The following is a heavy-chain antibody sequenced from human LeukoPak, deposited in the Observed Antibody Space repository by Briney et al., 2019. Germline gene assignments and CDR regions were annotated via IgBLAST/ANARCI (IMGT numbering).Heavy chain of an antibody. J-gene: IGHJ5*02. V-gene: IGHV3-74*01. CDR1: GFTFSTYW. CDR2: IDSDGSST. D-gene: IGHD6-13*01. CDR3: ARRRAAAGLGNWFDP. Sequence: PGGSLRLSCVASGFTFSTYWMHWVRQAPGKGLVWVSRIDSDGSSTTYADYVKGRFTTSRDNAKNTLFLQVNSLRAEDTAVYYCARRRAAAGLGNWFDPWGQGTLVTVSS.